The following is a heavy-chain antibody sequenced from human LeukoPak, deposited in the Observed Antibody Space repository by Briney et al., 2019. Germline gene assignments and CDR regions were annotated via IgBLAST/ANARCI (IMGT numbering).Heavy chain of an antibody. CDR1: GGTFSSYA. CDR3: AKPIYSGYDSGTFDY. J-gene: IGHJ4*02. V-gene: IGHV1-69*13. Sequence: SVKVSCKASGGTFSSYAISWVRQAPGQGLEWMGGIIPIFGTANYAQKFQGRVTITADESTSTAYMELSSLRSEDTAVYYCAKPIYSGYDSGTFDYWGQGTLVTVSS. D-gene: IGHD5-12*01. CDR2: IIPIFGTA.